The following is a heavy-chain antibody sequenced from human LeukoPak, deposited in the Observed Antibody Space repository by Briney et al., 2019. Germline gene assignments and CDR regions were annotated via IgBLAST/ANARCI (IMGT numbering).Heavy chain of an antibody. D-gene: IGHD6-13*01. V-gene: IGHV1-2*06. Sequence: AASVKVSCKASGYTFTDYYIHWVRQAPGQGLEWMGRINPNSGGTNYAQKFQGRVTMTRDTSISTAYMELSRLSSDDTAVYYCATSRDRIAAAGRDEFDHWGQGTLVTVSS. CDR1: GYTFTDYY. CDR2: INPNSGGT. J-gene: IGHJ4*02. CDR3: ATSRDRIAAAGRDEFDH.